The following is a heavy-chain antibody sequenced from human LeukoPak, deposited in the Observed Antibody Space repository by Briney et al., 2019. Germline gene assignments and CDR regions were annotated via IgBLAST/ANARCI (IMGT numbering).Heavy chain of an antibody. Sequence: PSETLSLTCSVSGSSMNLYSWNWIRQSPGKGLEWIAYMYYSGTTNYNPSLKSRVTISVDTSKNQFSLKLSSVTAADTAVYYCARHPGYVLRYFGMDVWGQGTTVTVSS. CDR3: ARHPGYVLRYFGMDV. V-gene: IGHV4-59*08. D-gene: IGHD3-9*01. CDR1: GSSMNLYS. J-gene: IGHJ6*02. CDR2: MYYSGTT.